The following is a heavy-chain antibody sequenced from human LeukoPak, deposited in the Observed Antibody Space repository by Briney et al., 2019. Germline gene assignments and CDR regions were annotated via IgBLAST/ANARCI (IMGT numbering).Heavy chain of an antibody. D-gene: IGHD3-22*01. J-gene: IGHJ4*02. CDR1: GGSISSYY. V-gene: IGHV4-59*08. Sequence: SETLSLTCTVSGGSISSYYWSWIRQPPGKGLEWIGYIYYSGSTNYNPSLKSRVTISVDTSKNQFSLKLSSVTAADTAVYYCARVEVYYYDSSGYYYFDYWGQGTLVTVSS. CDR2: IYYSGST. CDR3: ARVEVYYYDSSGYYYFDY.